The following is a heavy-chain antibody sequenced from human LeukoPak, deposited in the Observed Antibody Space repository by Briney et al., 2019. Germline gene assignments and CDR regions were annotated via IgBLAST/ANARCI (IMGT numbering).Heavy chain of an antibody. Sequence: PSETVSLTCAGYGGSFSGYYWSWIRQPPGKGLEWIGEINHSGSTNYNPSLKSRVTISVDTSKNQFSLKLSSVTAADTTVYYCARGPAAGEEYYYYGMDVWGQGTTVTVSS. CDR2: INHSGST. CDR3: ARGPAAGEEYYYYGMDV. J-gene: IGHJ6*02. CDR1: GGSFSGYY. V-gene: IGHV4-34*01. D-gene: IGHD4-17*01.